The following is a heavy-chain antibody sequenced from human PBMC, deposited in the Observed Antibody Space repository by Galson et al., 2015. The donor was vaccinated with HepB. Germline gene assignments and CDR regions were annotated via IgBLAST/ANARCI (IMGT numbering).Heavy chain of an antibody. Sequence: SLRLSCAASGFTFSSYWMHWVRQAPGKGLVWVSRINGDESDTSYADSVKGRFTVSRDSAKSTLYLQMNSLRVEDTAVYYCARGGSGYGNFEYWGQGTLVTVSS. V-gene: IGHV3-74*01. J-gene: IGHJ4*02. CDR1: GFTFSSYW. D-gene: IGHD6-19*01. CDR3: ARGGSGYGNFEY. CDR2: INGDESDT.